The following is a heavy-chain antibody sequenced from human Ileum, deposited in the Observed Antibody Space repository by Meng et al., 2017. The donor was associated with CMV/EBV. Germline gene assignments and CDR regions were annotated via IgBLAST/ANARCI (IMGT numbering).Heavy chain of an antibody. D-gene: IGHD1-26*01. V-gene: IGHV2-5*02. CDR1: GFSPSTSGEG. CDR2: IYRGDDK. J-gene: IGHJ4*02. Sequence: QITLKESGPTLVKPXXXXTXTXSFSGFSPSTSGEGVGWIRQPPGKALEWLALIYRGDDKRYSPSLNSRLTIAKDTSKNEVVLTLTNMGPIDTGTYYCAHFVGGYYPSRPDYWGQGTLVTVSS. CDR3: AHFVGGYYPSRPDY.